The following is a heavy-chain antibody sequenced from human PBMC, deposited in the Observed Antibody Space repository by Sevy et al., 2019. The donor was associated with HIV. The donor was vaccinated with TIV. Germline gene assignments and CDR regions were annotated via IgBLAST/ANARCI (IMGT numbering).Heavy chain of an antibody. Sequence: SETLSLTCTVSGGSISNGDYYWSWIRQPPGKGLEWIGYIYYSGSTYYNPSLKSRVTISVDTSKNQFSLKLSSVTAADTAVYYYAREASAYYDILTRYYFDYWGQGTLVTVSS. V-gene: IGHV4-30-4*01. J-gene: IGHJ4*02. CDR3: AREASAYYDILTRYYFDY. CDR2: IYYSGST. CDR1: GGSISNGDYY. D-gene: IGHD3-9*01.